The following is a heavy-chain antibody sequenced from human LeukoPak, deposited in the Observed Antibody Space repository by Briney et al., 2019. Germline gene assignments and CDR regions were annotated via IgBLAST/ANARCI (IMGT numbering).Heavy chain of an antibody. CDR3: ARSGLRITMILFDP. Sequence: GASVKVSCKASGYTFTGYYMHWVRQAPGQGLEWMGRINPNSGGTNYAQKFQGRVTMTRDTSISTAHMELSRPRSDDTAVYYCARSGLRITMILFDPWGQGTLVTVSS. D-gene: IGHD3-22*01. CDR2: INPNSGGT. V-gene: IGHV1-2*06. J-gene: IGHJ5*02. CDR1: GYTFTGYY.